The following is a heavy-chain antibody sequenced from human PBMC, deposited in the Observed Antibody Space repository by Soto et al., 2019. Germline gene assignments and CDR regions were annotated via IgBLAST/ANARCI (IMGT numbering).Heavy chain of an antibody. CDR2: IIPILGIA. CDR1: GGRFSSYI. J-gene: IGHJ5*02. V-gene: IGHV1-69*02. Sequence: SVKVSCEASGGRFSSYIISWVRKAPGQGLEWMRRIIPILGIANYAQKFQGRVTITADKSTSTAYMELSSLRSEDTAVYYCARMVAASLSWFDPWGQGTLVTVSS. CDR3: ARMVAASLSWFDP. D-gene: IGHD2-15*01.